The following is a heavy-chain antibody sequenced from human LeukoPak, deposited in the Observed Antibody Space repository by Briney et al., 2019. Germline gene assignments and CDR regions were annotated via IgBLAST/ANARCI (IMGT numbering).Heavy chain of an antibody. CDR2: IYPGDSET. Sequence: GESLKISCKFSGNSFTTYWIVWVRQMPGKGLEWMGIIYPGDSETRYSPSFQGQVTISADRSITTAYLQWSSLKASDTAMYYCATLLMLRGLRWFDPWGQGTLVTVSS. CDR1: GNSFTTYW. CDR3: ATLLMLRGLRWFDP. J-gene: IGHJ5*02. V-gene: IGHV5-51*01. D-gene: IGHD3-10*01.